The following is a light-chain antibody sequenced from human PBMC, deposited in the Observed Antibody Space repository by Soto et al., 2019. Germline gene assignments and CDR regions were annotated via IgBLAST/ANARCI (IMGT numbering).Light chain of an antibody. J-gene: IGLJ1*01. Sequence: QSALTQPASVSGSPGQSITISCTGTRTDVGGYNFVSWYQQHPGKAPKLIIYEVSNRPSEVSNRFSGSKSDNTASLTISGLQAENEADYYCCSYVSSKTDVFGTGTKVTVL. CDR1: RTDVGGYNF. V-gene: IGLV2-14*01. CDR2: EVS. CDR3: CSYVSSKTDV.